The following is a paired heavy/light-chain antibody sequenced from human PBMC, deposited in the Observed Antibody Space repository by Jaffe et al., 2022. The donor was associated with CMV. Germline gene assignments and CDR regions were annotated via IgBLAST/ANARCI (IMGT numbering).Heavy chain of an antibody. CDR1: GFTFSDYY. Sequence: QVQLVESGGGLVKPGGSLRLSCAASGFTFSDYYMSWIRQAPGKGLEWVSYISSSSSYTNYADSVKGRFTISRDNAKNSLYLQMNSLRAEDTAVYYCARLLTSIAARLDAFDIWGQGTMVTVSS. D-gene: IGHD6-6*01. V-gene: IGHV3-11*06. CDR2: ISSSSSYT. CDR3: ARLLTSIAARLDAFDI. J-gene: IGHJ3*02.
Light chain of an antibody. J-gene: IGKJ1*01. V-gene: IGKV1-39*01. CDR2: AAS. Sequence: DIQMTQSPSSLSASVGDRVTITCRASQSISSYLNWYQQKPGKAPKLLIYAASSLQSGVPSRFSGSGSGTDFTLTISSLQPEDFATYYCQQSYSTRTFGQGTKVEIK. CDR1: QSISSY. CDR3: QQSYSTRT.